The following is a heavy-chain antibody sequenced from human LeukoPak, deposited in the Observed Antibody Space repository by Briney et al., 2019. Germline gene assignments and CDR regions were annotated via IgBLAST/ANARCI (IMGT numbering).Heavy chain of an antibody. Sequence: SETLSLTCTVSGGSISSGDYYWSWIRQPPGKGLEWIGYIYYSGSTYYNPSLKSRVTISVDTSKNQFSLKLSSVTAADTAVYYCARGSRYYDSSGYYRILDYWGQGTLVTVSS. J-gene: IGHJ4*02. CDR3: ARGSRYYDSSGYYRILDY. V-gene: IGHV4-30-4*02. D-gene: IGHD3-22*01. CDR1: GGSISSGDYY. CDR2: IYYSGST.